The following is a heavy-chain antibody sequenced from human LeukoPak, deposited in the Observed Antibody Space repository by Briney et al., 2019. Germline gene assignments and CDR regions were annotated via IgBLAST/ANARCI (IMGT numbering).Heavy chain of an antibody. Sequence: PGGSLRLSCAASGFTFSSYGMHWVRQAPDKGLEWVAVISYDGSNKYYADSVKGRFTISRDNSKNTLYLQMNSLRAEDTAVYYCARAAVYGPFDYWGQGTLVTVSS. CDR1: GFTFSSYG. D-gene: IGHD2-8*01. V-gene: IGHV3-30*03. CDR3: ARAAVYGPFDY. J-gene: IGHJ4*02. CDR2: ISYDGSNK.